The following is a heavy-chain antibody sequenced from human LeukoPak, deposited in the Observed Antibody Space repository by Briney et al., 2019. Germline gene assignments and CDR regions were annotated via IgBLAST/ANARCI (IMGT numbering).Heavy chain of an antibody. V-gene: IGHV5-10-1*01. Sequence: GESLKISCRGSGYRFTRYWISWVRQMPGKGLEWMGRIDPSDSYTNYSPSFQGHVTISADKSISTAYLQWSNLKASDTAMYYCARHTGARYSSGWPPFDYWGQGTLVTVSS. D-gene: IGHD6-19*01. CDR3: ARHTGARYSSGWPPFDY. CDR1: GYRFTRYW. J-gene: IGHJ4*02. CDR2: IDPSDSYT.